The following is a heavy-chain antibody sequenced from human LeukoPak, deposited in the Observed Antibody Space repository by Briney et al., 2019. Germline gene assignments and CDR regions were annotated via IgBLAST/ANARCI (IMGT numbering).Heavy chain of an antibody. CDR2: IIPIFGTA. Sequence: SVEVSCKASGGTFSSYAISWVRQAPGQGLEWMGRIIPIFGTANYAQKFQGRVTITTDESTSTAYMELSSLRSEDTAVYYCARSSPFGVVTGYFDYWGQGTLVTVSS. CDR1: GGTFSSYA. D-gene: IGHD3-3*01. J-gene: IGHJ4*02. CDR3: ARSSPFGVVTGYFDY. V-gene: IGHV1-69*05.